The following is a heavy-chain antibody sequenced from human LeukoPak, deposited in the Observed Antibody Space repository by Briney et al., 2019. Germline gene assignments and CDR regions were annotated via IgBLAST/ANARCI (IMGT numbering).Heavy chain of an antibody. CDR1: GASVSGSPYY. J-gene: IGHJ4*02. V-gene: IGHV4-61*01. D-gene: IGHD3-10*02. Sequence: SETLSLTCTVSGASVSGSPYYWGWIRQPPGKGLEWIGYVDYSGTFNYNPSIKSRVTISVDTSNNQFSLKLSSVTAADTAVYYCARGAKFGTYWGQGTLVTVSS. CDR3: ARGAKFGTY. CDR2: VDYSGTF.